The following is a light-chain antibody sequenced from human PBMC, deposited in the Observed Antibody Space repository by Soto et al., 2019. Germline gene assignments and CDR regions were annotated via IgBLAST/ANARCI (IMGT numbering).Light chain of an antibody. Sequence: DIQMTQSPSSLSASVGDRVTITCRASQTIKNYLNWYQQTPGKAPKLLIYTASGLQRGVPSRFSGSGSGTDFTLTISSLQPEDVATYHCQQTYSTPLTFGGGTKVEIK. CDR2: TAS. J-gene: IGKJ4*01. V-gene: IGKV1-39*01. CDR1: QTIKNY. CDR3: QQTYSTPLT.